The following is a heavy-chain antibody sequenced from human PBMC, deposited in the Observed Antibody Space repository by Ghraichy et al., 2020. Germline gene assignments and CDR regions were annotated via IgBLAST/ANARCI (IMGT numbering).Heavy chain of an antibody. CDR3: AKDRYDSPRYGMDV. CDR1: GFTFSSYA. V-gene: IGHV3-23*01. Sequence: GGSLRLSCAASGFTFSSYAMSWVRQAPGKGLEWVSAISGSGGSTYYADSVKGRFTISRDNSKSTLYLQMNSLRAEDTAEYYCAKDRYDSPRYGMDVWGQGTTVTVSS. D-gene: IGHD3-22*01. J-gene: IGHJ6*02. CDR2: ISGSGGST.